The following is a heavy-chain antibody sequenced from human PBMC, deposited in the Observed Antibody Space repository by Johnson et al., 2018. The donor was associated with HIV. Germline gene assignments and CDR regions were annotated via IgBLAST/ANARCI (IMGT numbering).Heavy chain of an antibody. CDR3: ARVLAYCGGDCYLNDAFDI. V-gene: IGHV3-20*04. CDR2: INWNGGST. Sequence: VQLVESGGGVVQPGRSLRLSCEASGFNFSSYGMSWVRQAPGKGLEWVSGINWNGGSTGYADSVKGRFTISSDNAKNSLYLQMNSLRAEDTAVYYCARVLAYCGGDCYLNDAFDIWGQGTMVTVSS. D-gene: IGHD2-21*02. CDR1: GFNFSSYG. J-gene: IGHJ3*02.